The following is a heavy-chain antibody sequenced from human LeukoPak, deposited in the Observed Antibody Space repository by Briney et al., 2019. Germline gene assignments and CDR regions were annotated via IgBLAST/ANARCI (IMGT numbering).Heavy chain of an antibody. D-gene: IGHD1-1*01. CDR2: ITSSSSII. Sequence: PGGSLRLSCAAAGFTFNSYSMDWVRQAPGKGLEWVSFITSSSSIIYYADSVKGRFTISRDNAKNSLYLQMYSLRDDDTAVYYCARDGTGNSGHFDLWGRGTLVTVSS. CDR3: ARDGTGNSGHFDL. J-gene: IGHJ2*01. CDR1: GFTFNSYS. V-gene: IGHV3-48*02.